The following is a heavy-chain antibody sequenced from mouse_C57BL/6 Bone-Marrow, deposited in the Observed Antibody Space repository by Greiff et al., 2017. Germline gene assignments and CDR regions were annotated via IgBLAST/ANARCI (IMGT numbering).Heavy chain of an antibody. CDR2: IRLKSDNYAT. CDR1: GFTFSNYW. CDR3: TEMVTTGAWFAY. Sequence: VKLQESGGGLVQPGGSMKLSCVASGFTFSNYWMNWVRQSPEKGLEWVAQIRLKSDNYATHYAESVKGRFTISRDDSKSSVFLQMNNLRAEETGIYYGTEMVTTGAWFAYWGPGTLVTVSA. J-gene: IGHJ3*01. V-gene: IGHV6-3*01. D-gene: IGHD2-2*01.